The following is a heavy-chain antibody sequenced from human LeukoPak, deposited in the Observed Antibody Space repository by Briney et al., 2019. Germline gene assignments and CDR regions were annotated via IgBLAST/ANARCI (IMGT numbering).Heavy chain of an antibody. Sequence: AGPLSFSCIASGFTFSTNSINRLPQAPGKGLKWLSYISSGSVKIYYADSVKGRFTISRDNAKNSLYLQMNSLRAEDTAVYYCGRHRSGSGTYFIDYWGQGTLVSVSS. V-gene: IGHV3-48*04. J-gene: IGHJ4*02. CDR3: GRHRSGSGTYFIDY. CDR2: ISSGSVKI. D-gene: IGHD3-10*01. CDR1: GFTFSTNS.